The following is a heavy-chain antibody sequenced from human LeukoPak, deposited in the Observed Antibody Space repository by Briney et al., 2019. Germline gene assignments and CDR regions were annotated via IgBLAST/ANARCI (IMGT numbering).Heavy chain of an antibody. V-gene: IGHV3-23*01. CDR2: ISGGGGST. Sequence: GGSLRLSCAASGFTVSSNYMSWVRQAPGKGLEWVSGISGGGGSTYYADSVKGRFTISRDNSKNTLYLQMNSLRAEDTAVYYCAKGPTYYYGSGSPRYFQHWGQGTLVTVSS. J-gene: IGHJ1*01. D-gene: IGHD3-10*01. CDR1: GFTVSSNY. CDR3: AKGPTYYYGSGSPRYFQH.